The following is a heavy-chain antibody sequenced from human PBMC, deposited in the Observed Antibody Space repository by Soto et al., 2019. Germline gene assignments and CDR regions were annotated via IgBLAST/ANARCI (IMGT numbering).Heavy chain of an antibody. CDR2: ISAHNRNT. CDR1: GYTFTSYG. D-gene: IGHD2-15*01. CDR3: ARVAPPDYY. V-gene: IGHV1-18*01. Sequence: QVKLVQSGAEVKNPGASVKVSCKASGYTFTSYGISWVRQAPGQGLEWMGWISAHNRNTNYAQELQGRGTMTTDTSTRTAYIESRSLRSDATAVYYCARVAPPDYYWGQGTLVTVS. J-gene: IGHJ4*02.